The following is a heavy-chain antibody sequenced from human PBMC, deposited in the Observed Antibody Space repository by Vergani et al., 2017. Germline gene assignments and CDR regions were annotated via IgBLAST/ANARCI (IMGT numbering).Heavy chain of an antibody. V-gene: IGHV3-9*01. D-gene: IGHD6-6*01. CDR1: GFTFDDYA. CDR3: AKDKIAARSNWFDP. J-gene: IGHJ5*02. Sequence: EVQLVESGGGLVQPGRSLRLSCAASGFTFDDYAMHWVRQAPGKGLEWVSGISWNSGSIGYADPVKGRFTISRDNAKNSLYLQMNSLRAEDTALYYCAKDKIAARSNWFDPWGQGTLVTVSS. CDR2: ISWNSGSI.